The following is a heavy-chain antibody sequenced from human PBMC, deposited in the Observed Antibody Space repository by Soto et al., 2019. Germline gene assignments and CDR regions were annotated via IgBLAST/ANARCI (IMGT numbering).Heavy chain of an antibody. Sequence: QLQLQESGPGLMKPSETLSLTCTVSGGSISSSSYYWGWIRQPPGKGLEWIGSIYYSGSTYYNPSLKSRVTISVDTSKNQFSLKLSSVTAADTAVYYCASQQLVHYYYGMDVWGQGTTVTVSS. CDR1: GGSISSSSYY. CDR2: IYYSGST. D-gene: IGHD6-13*01. J-gene: IGHJ6*02. CDR3: ASQQLVHYYYGMDV. V-gene: IGHV4-39*01.